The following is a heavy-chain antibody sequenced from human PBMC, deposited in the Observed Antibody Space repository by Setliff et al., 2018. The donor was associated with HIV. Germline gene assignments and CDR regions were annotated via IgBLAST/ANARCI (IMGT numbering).Heavy chain of an antibody. D-gene: IGHD6-19*01. Sequence: SETLSLTCTVSGGSISSSSYYWGWIRRPPGKGLEWIGSIYYSGSTYYNPPLKSRVTISVDTSKSQFPPKLSSVTAADTAVYYCARRSRYGSGWSHAGYFDLWGRGTLVTVSS. CDR1: GGSISSSSYY. CDR2: IYYSGST. J-gene: IGHJ2*01. V-gene: IGHV4-39*01. CDR3: ARRSRYGSGWSHAGYFDL.